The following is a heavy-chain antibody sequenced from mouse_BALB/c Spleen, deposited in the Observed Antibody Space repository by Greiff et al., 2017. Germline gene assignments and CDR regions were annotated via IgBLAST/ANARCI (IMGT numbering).Heavy chain of an antibody. CDR2: IDPENGNT. V-gene: IGHV14-1*02. D-gene: IGHD1-1*02. CDR3: TRRGGPTRAMDY. CDR1: GFNIKDYY. Sequence: EVQLQQSGAELVRPGALVKLSCKASGFNIKDYYMHWVKQRPEQGLEWIGWIDPENGNTIYDPKFQGKASITADTSSNTAYLQLSSLTSEDTAVYYCTRRGGPTRAMDYWGQGTSVTVSS. J-gene: IGHJ4*01.